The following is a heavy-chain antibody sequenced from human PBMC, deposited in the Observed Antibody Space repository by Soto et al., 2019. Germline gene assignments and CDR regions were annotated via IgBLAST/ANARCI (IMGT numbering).Heavy chain of an antibody. CDR1: GFTFSDYY. CDR3: ARGSGSYYAAFDI. Sequence: QVQLVESGGGLVKPGGSLRLSCAASGFTFSDYYITWIRQAPGKGLEWVSYISSRSTYTNYADSVKGRFTISRDNAKNSVYLQLNSLRPEDTAVYYCARGSGSYYAAFDIWGQGTVVTFSS. D-gene: IGHD1-26*01. CDR2: ISSRSTYT. J-gene: IGHJ3*02. V-gene: IGHV3-11*06.